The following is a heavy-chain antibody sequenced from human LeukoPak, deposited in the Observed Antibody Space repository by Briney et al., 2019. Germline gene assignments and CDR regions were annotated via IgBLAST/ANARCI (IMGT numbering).Heavy chain of an antibody. V-gene: IGHV4-30-4*01. J-gene: IGHJ4*02. CDR1: GGSISSGDYY. CDR3: ARLPAGDLRYFDY. D-gene: IGHD4-17*01. Sequence: SETLSLTCTVSGGSISSGDYYWSWIRQPPGKGLEWIGYIYYSGSTYYNPSLKSRVTISVDTSKNQFSLKLSAVTAADTAVYYCARLPAGDLRYFDYWGQGTLVTVSS. CDR2: IYYSGST.